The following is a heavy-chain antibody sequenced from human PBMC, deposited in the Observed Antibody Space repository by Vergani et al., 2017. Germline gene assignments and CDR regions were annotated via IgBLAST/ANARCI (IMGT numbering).Heavy chain of an antibody. J-gene: IGHJ3*02. V-gene: IGHV1-69*01. CDR1: GGTFSSYA. CDR2: IIPIFGTA. CDR3: ARGSRAALRANAFDI. Sequence: QVQRGQCGAEVKNPGSSVKVSCKASGGTFSSYAISWVRQAPGQGLDWMGGIIPIFGTANYAQQFQGRVMITTDESTSTAYMELSSLRSEDTAVYYCARGSRAALRANAFDIWGQGTMVTVSS. D-gene: IGHD2-15*01.